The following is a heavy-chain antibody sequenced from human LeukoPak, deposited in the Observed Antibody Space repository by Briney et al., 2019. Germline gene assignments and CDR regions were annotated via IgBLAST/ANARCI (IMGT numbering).Heavy chain of an antibody. CDR1: GFTFSSYG. D-gene: IGHD5-18*01. Sequence: GGSLRLSCAASGFTFSSYGMSWVRQAPGKGLEWVSAISGSGGSTYYADSVKGRFTISRDNAKNTLYLQMNSLRAEDTAVYYCARGPDTAMVHYWGQGTLVTVSS. CDR3: ARGPDTAMVHY. J-gene: IGHJ4*02. V-gene: IGHV3-23*01. CDR2: ISGSGGST.